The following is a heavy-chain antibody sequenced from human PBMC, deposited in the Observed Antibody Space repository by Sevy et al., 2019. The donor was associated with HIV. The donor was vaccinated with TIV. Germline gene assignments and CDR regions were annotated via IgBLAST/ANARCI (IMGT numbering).Heavy chain of an antibody. V-gene: IGHV3-30*02. Sequence: GGSLRLSCAASGFTFSSYGMHWVRQAPGKGLEWVAFIRYDGSNKYYADSVKGRFTISRDNSKNRLYLQMNSLRAEDTAVYYCAKDQVQGVIITSDYYGMDVWGQGTTVTVSS. J-gene: IGHJ6*02. CDR2: IRYDGSNK. D-gene: IGHD3-10*01. CDR3: AKDQVQGVIITSDYYGMDV. CDR1: GFTFSSYG.